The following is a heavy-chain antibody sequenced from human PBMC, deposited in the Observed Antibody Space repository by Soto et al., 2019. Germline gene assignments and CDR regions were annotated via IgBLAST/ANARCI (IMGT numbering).Heavy chain of an antibody. J-gene: IGHJ4*02. CDR2: ISYSGST. V-gene: IGHV4-31*03. CDR1: GDSMTTVGYY. Sequence: QVQLQESGPGLVKPSQTLYLTCTVSGDSMTTVGYYWTWIRQHPGQGLEWIGFISYSGSTYYSSSPKGRVAISADTSKNQFSLKLNSVTAADTALYYCTRGDYWGQGTMVTVSS. CDR3: TRGDY.